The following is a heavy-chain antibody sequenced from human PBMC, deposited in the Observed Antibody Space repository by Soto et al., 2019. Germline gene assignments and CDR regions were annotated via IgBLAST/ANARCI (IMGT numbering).Heavy chain of an antibody. V-gene: IGHV3-33*01. CDR3: ASWYRGGMDV. D-gene: IGHD1-1*01. J-gene: IGHJ6*02. CDR2: IWYDGSNK. Sequence: PGGSLRLSCAASGFTFSSYGMHWVRQAPGKGLEWVGVIWYDGSNKYYADSVKGRFTISRDNSKNTLYLQMNSLRAEDTAVYYCASWYRGGMDVWGQGTTVTVSS. CDR1: GFTFSSYG.